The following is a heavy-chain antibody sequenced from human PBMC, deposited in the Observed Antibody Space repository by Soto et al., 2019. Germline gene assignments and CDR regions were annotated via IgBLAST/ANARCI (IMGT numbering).Heavy chain of an antibody. CDR2: IKSKTDGGTT. CDR3: TTASYCSGGSCYDAFDI. J-gene: IGHJ3*02. CDR1: GFTFSNAW. V-gene: IGHV3-15*01. Sequence: GGSLRLSCAASGFTFSNAWMSWVRQAPGKGLEWVGRIKSKTDGGTTDYAAPVKGRFTISRDDSKNTLYLQMNSLKTEDTAVYYCTTASYCSGGSCYDAFDIWGQGTMVTVSS. D-gene: IGHD2-15*01.